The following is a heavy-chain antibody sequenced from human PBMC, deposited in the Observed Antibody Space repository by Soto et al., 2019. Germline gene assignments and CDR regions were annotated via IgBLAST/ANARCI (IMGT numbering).Heavy chain of an antibody. Sequence: QVQLQESGPGLVKPSETLSLTCTVSGGSISSYYWTWIRQPPGKGLEWIGFIYNSGSTHYNPSLRRRATISVDTSKNQFSLKPRSVTAADTAVYYCASMGYHYGSGSYPLDYWGQGTLVTVSS. CDR1: GGSISSYY. D-gene: IGHD3-10*01. CDR2: IYNSGST. V-gene: IGHV4-59*08. J-gene: IGHJ4*02. CDR3: ASMGYHYGSGSYPLDY.